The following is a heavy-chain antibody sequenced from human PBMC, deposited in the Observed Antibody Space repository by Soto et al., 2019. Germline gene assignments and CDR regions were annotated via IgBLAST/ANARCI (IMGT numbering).Heavy chain of an antibody. Sequence: SETLSLTCTVSGGSISSGCYSWSWIRQPPGKGLEWIGYIYHSGSTYYNPSLKSRVTISVDRSKNQFSLKLSSFTAADTAVYYCARGGGYTFDYWGQGTLVTVSS. CDR3: ARGGGYTFDY. CDR2: IYHSGST. CDR1: GGSISSGCYS. V-gene: IGHV4-30-2*01. D-gene: IGHD3-16*01. J-gene: IGHJ4*02.